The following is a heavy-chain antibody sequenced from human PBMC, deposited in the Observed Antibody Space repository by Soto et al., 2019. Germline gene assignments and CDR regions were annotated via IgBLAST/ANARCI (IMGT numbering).Heavy chain of an antibody. D-gene: IGHD2-21*01. J-gene: IGHJ3*02. CDR2: IIPIFGTA. CDR3: ARSHSDIGVVLSAVHAFDI. Sequence: QVQLVQSGAEVKKPGSSVKVSCKASGGTFSSYAISWVRQAPGQGLEWMGGIIPIFGTANYAQKFQGRVTITADEXTSXAXVELSSLRSEDTAVYYCARSHSDIGVVLSAVHAFDIWGQGTMVTVSS. V-gene: IGHV1-69*12. CDR1: GGTFSSYA.